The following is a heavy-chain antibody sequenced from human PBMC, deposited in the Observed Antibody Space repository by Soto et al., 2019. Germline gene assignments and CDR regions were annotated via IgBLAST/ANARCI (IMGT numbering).Heavy chain of an antibody. CDR2: ISYDGSNK. V-gene: IGHV3-30-3*01. CDR3: ARDHFSNYYDSSGYPSS. J-gene: IGHJ5*02. D-gene: IGHD3-22*01. Sequence: PXGSLRLSCSASGFTFSSYAMHWVRQAPGKGLEWVAVISYDGSNKYYADSVKGRFTISRDNSKNTLYLQMNSLRAEDTAVYYCARDHFSNYYDSSGYPSSWGQGTLVTVSS. CDR1: GFTFSSYA.